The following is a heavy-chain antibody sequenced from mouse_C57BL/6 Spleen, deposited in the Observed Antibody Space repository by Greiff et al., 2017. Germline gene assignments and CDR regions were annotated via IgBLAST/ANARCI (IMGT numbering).Heavy chain of an antibody. CDR1: GFTFSSYA. Sequence: EVQLVESGGGLVKPGGSLKLSCAASGFTFSSYAMSWVRQTPEKRLEWVATISDGGSYTYYPDNVKGRFTISRDNAKNNLYLQMSHLKSEDTAMYYCARDLGRAYFDYWGQGTTLTVSS. CDR2: ISDGGSYT. CDR3: ARDLGRAYFDY. V-gene: IGHV5-4*01. D-gene: IGHD4-1*01. J-gene: IGHJ2*01.